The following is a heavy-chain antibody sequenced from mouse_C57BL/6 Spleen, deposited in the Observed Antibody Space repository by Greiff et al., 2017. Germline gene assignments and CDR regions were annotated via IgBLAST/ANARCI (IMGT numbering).Heavy chain of an antibody. D-gene: IGHD1-1*01. V-gene: IGHV2-2*01. CDR3: ARNQGDYYGSSYFDY. CDR1: GFSLTSYG. J-gene: IGHJ2*01. Sequence: VQVVESGPGLVQPSQSLSITCTVSGFSLTSYGVHWVRQSPGKGLEWLGVIWSGGSTDYNAAFISRLSISKDNSKSQVFFKMNSLQADDTAIYYCARNQGDYYGSSYFDYWGQGTTLTVSS. CDR2: IWSGGST.